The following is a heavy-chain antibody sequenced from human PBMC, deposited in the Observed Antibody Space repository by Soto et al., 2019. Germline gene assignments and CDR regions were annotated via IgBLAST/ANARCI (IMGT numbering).Heavy chain of an antibody. Sequence: VGSLRLSCAASGFIFSSYAMTWVRQAPGKGLDWVSGISGSGDSKYYADSVKGRFTISRDHSKNTLYLQMNSLRAEDTAVYYCAKYSSGPIPYYSMDVWGTGTTVTVSS. CDR1: GFIFSSYA. J-gene: IGHJ6*03. V-gene: IGHV3-23*01. CDR3: AKYSSGPIPYYSMDV. CDR2: ISGSGDSK. D-gene: IGHD6-19*01.